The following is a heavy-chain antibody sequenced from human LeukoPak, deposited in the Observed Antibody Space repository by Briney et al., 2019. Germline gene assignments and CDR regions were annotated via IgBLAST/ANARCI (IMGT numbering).Heavy chain of an antibody. D-gene: IGHD3-16*01. Sequence: PGGSLRLSCAASGFTFSSHAMSWVRQAPGKGLEWVSAISVSGGSTYYADSVKGRFTISRDNSKNTLSLQMNSLRAEDTAVYYCASASHAFDIWGQGTMVTVSS. CDR3: ASASHAFDI. J-gene: IGHJ3*02. V-gene: IGHV3-23*01. CDR2: ISVSGGST. CDR1: GFTFSSHA.